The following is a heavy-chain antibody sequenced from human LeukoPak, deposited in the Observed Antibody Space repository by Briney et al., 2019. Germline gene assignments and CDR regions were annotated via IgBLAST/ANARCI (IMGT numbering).Heavy chain of an antibody. Sequence: TXTXYYMHWVRQAPGQGLEWMGMINPSGGSTSYAQKFQGRVTMTRDTSTSTVCMELSSLRSEDTAVYYCARGTDGATPGGYWGQGTLVTVSS. CDR3: ARGTDGATPGGY. CDR1: TXTXYY. D-gene: IGHD2-15*01. J-gene: IGHJ4*02. CDR2: INPSGGST. V-gene: IGHV1-46*01.